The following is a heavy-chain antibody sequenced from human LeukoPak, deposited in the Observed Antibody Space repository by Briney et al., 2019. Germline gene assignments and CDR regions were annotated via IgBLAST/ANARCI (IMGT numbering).Heavy chain of an antibody. J-gene: IGHJ4*02. CDR2: ISSSGSTI. D-gene: IGHD3-10*01. CDR3: ARVKRGPRSYFDY. CDR1: GFTFSDYY. Sequence: PGGSLRLSCAASGFTFSDYYMSWIRQAPGKGLERVSYISSSGSTIYYADSVKGRFTISRDNAKNSLYLQMNSLRAEDTAVYYCARVKRGPRSYFDYWGQGTLVTVSS. V-gene: IGHV3-11*01.